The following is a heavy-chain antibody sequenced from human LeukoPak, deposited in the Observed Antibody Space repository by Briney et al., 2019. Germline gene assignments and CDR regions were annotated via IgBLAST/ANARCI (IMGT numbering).Heavy chain of an antibody. CDR2: IYYSGST. Sequence: SQTLSLTCTVSGGSISSGDYYWSWIRQPPGKGLEWIGYIYYSGSTYYNPSLKSRVTISVDTSKNQFSLKLSSVTAADTAVYYCARHHYDFWSGYYTGGGYFDYWGQGTLVTVSS. V-gene: IGHV4-30-4*01. CDR3: ARHHYDFWSGYYTGGGYFDY. D-gene: IGHD3-3*01. J-gene: IGHJ4*02. CDR1: GGSISSGDYY.